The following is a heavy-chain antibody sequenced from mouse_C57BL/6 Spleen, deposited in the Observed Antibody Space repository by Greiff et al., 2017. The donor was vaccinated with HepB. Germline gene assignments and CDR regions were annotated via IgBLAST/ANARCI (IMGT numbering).Heavy chain of an antibody. CDR1: GYTFTSYG. J-gene: IGHJ2*01. V-gene: IGHV1-81*01. CDR2: IYPRSGNT. CDR3: ARNWDGFFFDY. Sequence: QVQLKESGAELARPGASVKLSCKASGYTFTSYGISWVKQRTGQGLEWIGEIYPRSGNTYYNEKFKGKATLTADKSSSTAYMELRSLTSEDSAVYFCARNWDGFFFDYWGQGTTLTVSS. D-gene: IGHD4-1*01.